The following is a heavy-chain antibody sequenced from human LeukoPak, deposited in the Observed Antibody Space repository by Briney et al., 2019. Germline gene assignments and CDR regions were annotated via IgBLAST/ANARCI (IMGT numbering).Heavy chain of an antibody. CDR3: AREQVGPSIAVVPAAGISN. D-gene: IGHD2-2*01. J-gene: IGHJ4*02. CDR2: IYHSGST. CDR1: GYSISSGYY. V-gene: IGHV4-38-2*02. Sequence: SETLSLTCTVSGYSISSGYYWGWIRQPPGKGLEWIGSIYHSGSTYYNPSLKSRATISVDTSKNQFSLKLSSVTAADTAVYYCAREQVGPSIAVVPAAGISNWGQGTLVTVSS.